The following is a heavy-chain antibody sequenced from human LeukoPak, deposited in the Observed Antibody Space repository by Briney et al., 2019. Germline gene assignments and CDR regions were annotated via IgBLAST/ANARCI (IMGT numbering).Heavy chain of an antibody. D-gene: IGHD2-15*01. CDR1: GVSISSHY. CDR2: ITNSGST. V-gene: IGHV4-59*11. J-gene: IGHJ3*02. Sequence: SETLSLTCTVSGVSISSHYWSWIRQPPGKGLEWIGYITNSGSTNYNPSLKGRVTISVDTSRNQVSLKLSSVTAADTALYYCARDVVAFDIWGQGTMVTVSS. CDR3: ARDVVAFDI.